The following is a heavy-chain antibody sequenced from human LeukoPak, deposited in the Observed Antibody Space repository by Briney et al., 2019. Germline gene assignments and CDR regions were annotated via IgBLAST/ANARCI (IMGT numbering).Heavy chain of an antibody. J-gene: IGHJ4*02. CDR3: AYSGSYGHLGY. V-gene: IGHV4-39*01. D-gene: IGHD1-26*01. CDR1: GGCISSNAYY. Sequence: SETLSLTCTVAGGCISSNAYYWAWSRQPPGEGLEWVGSTYSSVSTYYNPSLKSRVTISVDTSKNQFSLRLSSVTAADTALYYCAYSGSYGHLGYWGQGIPVTVSS. CDR2: TYSSVST.